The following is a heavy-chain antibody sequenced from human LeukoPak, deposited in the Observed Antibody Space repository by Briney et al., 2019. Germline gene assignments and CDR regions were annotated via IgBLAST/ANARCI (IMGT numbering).Heavy chain of an antibody. CDR3: AKAAGYSSIYWFDP. D-gene: IGHD6-13*01. J-gene: IGHJ5*02. CDR1: GGSISSSH. Sequence: PSETLSLTCTVSGGSISSSHWSWLRQRPGKGVEFIGHIYYSGTSNYNPSLTSQVTMSVDTSNNQFSLKLNSATAADTAVYYCAKAAGYSSIYWFDPWGQGTLVTVSS. V-gene: IGHV4-59*01. CDR2: IYYSGTS.